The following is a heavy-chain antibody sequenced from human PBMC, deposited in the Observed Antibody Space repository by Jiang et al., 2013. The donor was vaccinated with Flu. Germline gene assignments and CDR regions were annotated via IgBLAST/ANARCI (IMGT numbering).Heavy chain of an antibody. CDR1: GFTFDDYA. Sequence: EVQLLESGGGLVQPGRSLRLSCAASGFTFDDYAMHWVRQAPGKGLEWVSGISWNSGSIGYADSVKGRFTISRDNAKNSLYLQMNSLRAEDTALYYCATTPGYYWGQGTLVTVSS. CDR2: ISWNSGSI. CDR3: ATTPGYY. J-gene: IGHJ4*02. V-gene: IGHV3-9*01. D-gene: IGHD1-14*01.